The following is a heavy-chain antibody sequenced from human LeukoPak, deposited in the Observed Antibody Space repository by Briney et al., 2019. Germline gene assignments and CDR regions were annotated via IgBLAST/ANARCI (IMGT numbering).Heavy chain of an antibody. D-gene: IGHD6-13*01. CDR1: GGTFSSYA. J-gene: IGHJ4*02. CDR2: IIPIFGTA. V-gene: IGHV1-69*01. Sequence: SVKVSRKASGGTFSSYAISWVRQAPGQGLEWMGGIIPIFGTANYAQKFQGRVTITADESTSTAYMELSSLRSEDTAVYYCARGSVGSSSWSRGVYYFDYWGQGTLVTVSS. CDR3: ARGSVGSSSWSRGVYYFDY.